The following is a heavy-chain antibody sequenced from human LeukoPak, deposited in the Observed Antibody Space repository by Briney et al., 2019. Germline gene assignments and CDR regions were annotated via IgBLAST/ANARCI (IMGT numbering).Heavy chain of an antibody. CDR1: GGSISSYY. V-gene: IGHV4-59*08. J-gene: IGHJ3*02. CDR2: IYYSGST. Sequence: SETLSLTCTVSGGSISSYYWSWIRQPPGKGLEWIGYIYYSGSTNYNPSLKSRVTISVDTSKNQFSLKLSSVTAADTAVYYCARRRDAFDIWGQGTMVIVSS. CDR3: ARRRDAFDI.